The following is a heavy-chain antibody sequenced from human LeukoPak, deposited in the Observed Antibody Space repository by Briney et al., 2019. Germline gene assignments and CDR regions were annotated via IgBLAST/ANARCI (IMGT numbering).Heavy chain of an antibody. V-gene: IGHV3-74*01. Sequence: RPGGTLRLYGAASGFTFSNYGMHWVREAPGKGVVWVSHINNDGSSTSYADSVKGRFTISRDNTKNTLSLQMNSLRAEDTAVYYCARVGSSGYYPFDYWGQGTLVTVSS. D-gene: IGHD3-22*01. CDR3: ARVGSSGYYPFDY. J-gene: IGHJ4*02. CDR1: GFTFSNYG. CDR2: INNDGSST.